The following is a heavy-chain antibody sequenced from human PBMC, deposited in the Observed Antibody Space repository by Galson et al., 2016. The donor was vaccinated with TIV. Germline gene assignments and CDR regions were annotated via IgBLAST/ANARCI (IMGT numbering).Heavy chain of an antibody. CDR2: IWFDGSEK. D-gene: IGHD4-11*01. CDR1: GFSFGTYG. Sequence: SLRLSCAASGFSFGTYGMHWVRQAPGKGLEWVAIIWFDGSEKYYADSVKGRFTISRDNSKKTLYLQLSSLRAEDTAVYYCAGTPGDYSNYRPIDYWGQGTLVTVSS. V-gene: IGHV3-33*01. J-gene: IGHJ4*02. CDR3: AGTPGDYSNYRPIDY.